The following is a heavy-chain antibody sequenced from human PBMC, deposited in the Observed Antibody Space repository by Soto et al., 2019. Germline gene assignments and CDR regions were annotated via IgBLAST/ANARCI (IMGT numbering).Heavy chain of an antibody. J-gene: IGHJ6*03. Sequence: GGSLRLSCAASGFTFSSYAMSWVRQAPGKGLEWVSAISGSGGSTYYADSVKGRFTISRDNSKNTLYLQMNSLRAEDTAVYYCAKKTRSGYYPEYYYYMDVWGKGTTVTVSS. CDR3: AKKTRSGYYPEYYYYMDV. CDR2: ISGSGGST. D-gene: IGHD3-3*01. V-gene: IGHV3-23*01. CDR1: GFTFSSYA.